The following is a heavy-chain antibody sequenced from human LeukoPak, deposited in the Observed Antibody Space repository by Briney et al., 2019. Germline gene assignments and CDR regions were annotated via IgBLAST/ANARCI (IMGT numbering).Heavy chain of an antibody. V-gene: IGHV3-9*01. D-gene: IGHD2-21*02. Sequence: QAGGSLRLSCAASGFTFDDYAMHWVRQAPGKGLEWVPGISWNSGSIGYADSVKGRFTISRDNAKNSLYLQMNSLRAEDTALYYCAKVGPYCGGDCYSIPLYFDYWGQGTLVTVSS. CDR2: ISWNSGSI. J-gene: IGHJ4*02. CDR1: GFTFDDYA. CDR3: AKVGPYCGGDCYSIPLYFDY.